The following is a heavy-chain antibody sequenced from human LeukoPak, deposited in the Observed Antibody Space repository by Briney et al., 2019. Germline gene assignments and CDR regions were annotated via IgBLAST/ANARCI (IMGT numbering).Heavy chain of an antibody. Sequence: GGSLRLSCAASGFTFSSYGMSWVRQAPGKGLEWVSAISATGGTTYYADSVKGRFTISIDNSKNTLYLQMNSLRAEDTAIYYCAKNGDRGAYCSGGSCYPYYYYYIDVWGKGTTVTISS. D-gene: IGHD2-15*01. J-gene: IGHJ6*03. CDR3: AKNGDRGAYCSGGSCYPYYYYYIDV. CDR2: ISATGGTT. CDR1: GFTFSSYG. V-gene: IGHV3-23*01.